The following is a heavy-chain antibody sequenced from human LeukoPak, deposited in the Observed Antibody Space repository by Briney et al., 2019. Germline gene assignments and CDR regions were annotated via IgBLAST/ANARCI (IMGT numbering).Heavy chain of an antibody. CDR2: ISGSGGTV. Sequence: GGSLRLSCAASDFTFSSYEMNWVRQAPGKGLEWVSFISGSGGTVYYAHSVKGRFTISRDNAKNSLYLQMNSLRVEDTAVYYCARDAKDDGRFDPWGQGTLVTVSS. CDR3: ARDAKDDGRFDP. CDR1: DFTFSSYE. J-gene: IGHJ5*02. D-gene: IGHD1-1*01. V-gene: IGHV3-48*03.